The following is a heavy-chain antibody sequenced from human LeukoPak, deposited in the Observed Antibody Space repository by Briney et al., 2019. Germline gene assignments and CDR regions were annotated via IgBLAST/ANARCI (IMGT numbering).Heavy chain of an antibody. D-gene: IGHD3-10*01. V-gene: IGHV4-34*01. J-gene: IGHJ4*02. CDR2: INHSGST. CDR3: ARGRTYYYGSGSYYAHFDY. Sequence: SETLSLTCAVYGGSFSGYYWSWIRQPPGKGLEWIGEINHSGSTNYNPSLKSRVTISVDTSKNQFSLKLSSVTAADTAVYYCARGRTYYYGSGSYYAHFDYWGQGTLVTVSS. CDR1: GGSFSGYY.